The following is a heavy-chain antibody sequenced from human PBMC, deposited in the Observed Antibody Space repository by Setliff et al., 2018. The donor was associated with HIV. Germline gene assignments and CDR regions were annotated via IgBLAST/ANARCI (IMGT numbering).Heavy chain of an antibody. V-gene: IGHV4-59*08. Sequence: SETLSLTCIVSGAPISSGTWSWVRQPPGKGLEWIGEIYHSGSTNYNPSLKSRVTISVDTSKNQFSLKLSSVTAADTAVYYCARWPPHRSSDYDQEYYFDYWGQGTLVTVSS. D-gene: IGHD3-22*01. CDR3: ARWPPHRSSDYDQEYYFDY. J-gene: IGHJ4*02. CDR2: IYHSGST. CDR1: GAPISSGTW.